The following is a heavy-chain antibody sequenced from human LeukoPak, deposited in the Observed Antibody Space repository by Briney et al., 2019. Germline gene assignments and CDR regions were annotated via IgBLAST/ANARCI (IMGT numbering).Heavy chain of an antibody. V-gene: IGHV4-39*01. CDR3: ARRPIAAAAGWFDP. CDR1: GGSISSSNYY. Sequence: SETLSLNCTVSGGSISSSNYYWGWIRQPPGKGLEWIGSIYYSGTTYYNPSLKSRVTISVDTSKNQFSLKLSSVTATDTAVYYCARRPIAAAAGWFDPWGQGTLVTVSS. J-gene: IGHJ5*02. D-gene: IGHD6-13*01. CDR2: IYYSGTT.